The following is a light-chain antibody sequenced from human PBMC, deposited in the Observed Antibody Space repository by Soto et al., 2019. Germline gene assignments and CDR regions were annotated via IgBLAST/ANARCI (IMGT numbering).Light chain of an antibody. CDR3: QQYNNWTWT. CDR1: QSVNTN. CDR2: GAS. J-gene: IGKJ1*01. Sequence: EIVMTQSPASLSMSRGERVTLSCRASQSVNTNLAWYQHKPGQAPRLLIYGASTRATGIPARFSGTGSGTEFTLTISSLQSEDFAVYYCQQYNNWTWTFGQGTKVDIK. V-gene: IGKV3-15*01.